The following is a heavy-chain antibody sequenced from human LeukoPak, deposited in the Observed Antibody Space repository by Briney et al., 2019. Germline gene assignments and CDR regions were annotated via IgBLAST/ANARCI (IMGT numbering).Heavy chain of an antibody. D-gene: IGHD6-19*01. Sequence: GGSLRLSCAASGFTFSSYAMGWVRQAPGKGLEWVSAISGSGGSTYYADSVKGRFTISRDNSKNSLYLQMNSLRAEDTAVYYCAKDSGSGWYEFDYWGQGTLVTVSS. J-gene: IGHJ4*02. CDR2: ISGSGGST. CDR1: GFTFSSYA. V-gene: IGHV3-23*01. CDR3: AKDSGSGWYEFDY.